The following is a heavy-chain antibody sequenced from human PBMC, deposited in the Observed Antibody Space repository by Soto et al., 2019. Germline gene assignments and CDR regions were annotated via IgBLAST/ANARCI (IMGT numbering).Heavy chain of an antibody. CDR2: IIPIFGTA. J-gene: IGHJ6*02. V-gene: IGHV1-69*01. D-gene: IGHD6-13*01. CDR3: ARDFLGSSSLYYYNYYGMDV. CDR1: GGTFSSYA. Sequence: QVQLVQSGADVKKPGSSVKVSCKASGGTFSSYAISWVRQAPGQGLEWMGGIIPIFGTANYAQKFQGRVTITADESTSTAYMELSSLRSEDTAVYYCARDFLGSSSLYYYNYYGMDVWGQGTTVTVSS.